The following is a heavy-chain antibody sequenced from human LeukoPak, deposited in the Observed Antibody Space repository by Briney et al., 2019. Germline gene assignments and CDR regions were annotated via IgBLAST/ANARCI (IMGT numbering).Heavy chain of an antibody. CDR1: GFTFGSYA. J-gene: IGHJ4*02. CDR2: ISYDGSNN. CDR3: AREDYDSSGDPDY. D-gene: IGHD3-22*01. V-gene: IGHV3-30-3*01. Sequence: GGALALSCAASGFTFGSYARHWVRQPPGKGLEWVAVISYDGSNNYYAYYVKGRFTISRDNSKNPLYLQMNTLIAEDTAVYYWAREDYDSSGDPDYCGQGTLVTVSS.